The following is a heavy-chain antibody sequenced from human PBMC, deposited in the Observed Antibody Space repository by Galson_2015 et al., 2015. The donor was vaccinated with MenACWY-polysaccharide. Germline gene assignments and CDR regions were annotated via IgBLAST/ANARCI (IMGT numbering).Heavy chain of an antibody. CDR1: GFNFRGNG. Sequence: SLRLSCAASGFNFRGNGMHWVRQAPGKGLEWVALIRNDEISKHYIDAVKGRFTISRDNSKNTLYLQMNSLRPEDTAVYYCARNPSRLDIAAASHWGQGALVIVSS. CDR3: ARNPSRLDIAAASH. CDR2: IRNDEISK. V-gene: IGHV3-30*02. J-gene: IGHJ4*02. D-gene: IGHD6-13*01.